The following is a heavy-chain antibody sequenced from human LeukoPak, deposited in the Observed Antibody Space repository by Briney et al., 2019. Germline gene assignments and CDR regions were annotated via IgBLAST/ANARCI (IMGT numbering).Heavy chain of an antibody. Sequence: KPSETLSLTCTVSGGSISSYYWSWIRQPPGKGLEWIGYIYYSGSTNYNPSLKSRVTISVDTSKNQFSLKLSSVTAADTAVYYCARVGSRQLAQELDYWGQGTLVTVSS. CDR2: IYYSGST. CDR1: GGSISSYY. D-gene: IGHD6-6*01. J-gene: IGHJ4*02. CDR3: ARVGSRQLAQELDY. V-gene: IGHV4-59*01.